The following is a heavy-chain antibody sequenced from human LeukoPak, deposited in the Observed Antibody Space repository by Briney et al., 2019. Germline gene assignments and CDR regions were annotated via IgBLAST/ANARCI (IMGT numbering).Heavy chain of an antibody. CDR3: ARRSYGTDYFDY. CDR2: IYTSGST. CDR1: GGSISSYY. D-gene: IGHD5-18*01. J-gene: IGHJ4*02. V-gene: IGHV4-4*07. Sequence: SETLSLTCTVSGGSISSYYWSWIRQPAGKGLEWIGRIYTSGSTNYNPSLKSRVTMSGDTTKNQFFLKLRSVTAADTAVYYCARRSYGTDYFDYWGQGTLVTVSS.